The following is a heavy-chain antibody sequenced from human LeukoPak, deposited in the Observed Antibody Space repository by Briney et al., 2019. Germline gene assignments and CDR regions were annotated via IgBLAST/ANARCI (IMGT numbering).Heavy chain of an antibody. D-gene: IGHD3-16*01. CDR2: ISISSSSM. CDR1: GFTFSDYS. V-gene: IGHV3-48*02. J-gene: IGHJ4*02. CDR3: ARGKGAYSWERDY. Sequence: HPGGSLRLSCAASGFTFSDYSMNWVRQAPGKGLEWVSYISISSSSMYYAESVKGRSTISRDNAQNSLRLQMNSLRDEDTAVYYCARGKGAYSWERDYWGQGALVTVSS.